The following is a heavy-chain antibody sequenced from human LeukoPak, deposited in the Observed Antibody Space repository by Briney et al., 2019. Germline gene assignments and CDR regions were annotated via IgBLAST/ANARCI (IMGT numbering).Heavy chain of an antibody. J-gene: IGHJ4*02. CDR1: GFTFSSYG. CDR2: ISYDGSNT. V-gene: IGHV3-30*18. D-gene: IGHD3-3*01. CDR3: AKVLRFLEWYPQGDSFDD. Sequence: GGSLRLSCAASGFTFSSYGMHWVRQAPGKGLEWVAVISYDGSNTYYADSVKGRFTISRDKSKNTLYLQMNSLRADDTAVYFCAKVLRFLEWYPQGDSFDDWGQGTLVTVSS.